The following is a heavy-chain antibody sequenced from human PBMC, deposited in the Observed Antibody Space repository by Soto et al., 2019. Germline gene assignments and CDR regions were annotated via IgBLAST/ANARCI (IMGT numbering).Heavy chain of an antibody. CDR3: AKDPLGATDLDY. D-gene: IGHD1-26*01. CDR1: GFTFSTYA. V-gene: IGHV3-23*01. Sequence: GGFLRLSCAASGFTFSTYARSWVRQAPGKGLEWVSAITGSGGSTSYVDSVKGRFTISRDNSKNTLYLQMNTLRAEDTAVYYCAKDPLGATDLDYWGQGTLVTVSS. CDR2: ITGSGGST. J-gene: IGHJ4*02.